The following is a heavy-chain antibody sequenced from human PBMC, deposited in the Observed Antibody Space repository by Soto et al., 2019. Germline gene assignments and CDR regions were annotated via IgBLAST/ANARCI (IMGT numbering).Heavy chain of an antibody. Sequence: LRLSCAASGFTLNKYVMAWVRQTPGKGLEWVSGIDAGAGGAATYFADSVKGRLTVSRDNSKNTLYLQMNSLRAEDTAVYYCAGGLRFLEWLQSYYYYGMDVWGQGTTVTVSS. V-gene: IGHV3-23*01. CDR3: AGGLRFLEWLQSYYYYGMDV. CDR2: IDAGAGGAAT. J-gene: IGHJ6*02. CDR1: GFTLNKYV. D-gene: IGHD3-3*01.